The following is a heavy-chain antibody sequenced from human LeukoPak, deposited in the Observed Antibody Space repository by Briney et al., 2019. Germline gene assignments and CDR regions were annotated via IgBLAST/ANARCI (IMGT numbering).Heavy chain of an antibody. CDR2: IYYSGST. V-gene: IGHV4-39*01. CDR1: GCSINSISYY. J-gene: IGHJ3*02. Sequence: PSETLSLTCTVSGCSINSISYYWGWIRQPPGKGLEWIGTIYYSGSTYYNPSLKSRVTISVDTSKNQFSLKLSSVTASDTAVYYCARRFAPSRNDAFDIWGQGTMVTVSS. CDR3: ARRFAPSRNDAFDI. D-gene: IGHD3-10*01.